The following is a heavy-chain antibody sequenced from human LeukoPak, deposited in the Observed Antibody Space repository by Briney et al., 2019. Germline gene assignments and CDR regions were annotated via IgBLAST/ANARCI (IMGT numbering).Heavy chain of an antibody. Sequence: GGSLRLSCAASGFTFSNYWMSWVRQAPGKGLEWVANIKQDGSEKYYVNSVKGRFTISRDNAKNTLYLQMNSLRAEDTAVYYCATHADIMTGYYNVMDYWGQGTLVTVSS. CDR1: GFTFSNYW. CDR3: ATHADIMTGYYNVMDY. V-gene: IGHV3-7*03. D-gene: IGHD3-9*01. CDR2: IKQDGSEK. J-gene: IGHJ4*02.